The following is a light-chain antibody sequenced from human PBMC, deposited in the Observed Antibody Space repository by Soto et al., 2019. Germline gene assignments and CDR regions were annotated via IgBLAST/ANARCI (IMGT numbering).Light chain of an antibody. Sequence: QPVLTQSPSASASLGASVKLTCTLSSGHSSYAIAWHQQQPEKGPRYLMKLNSDGSHSKGDGIPDRFSGSSSGAERYLTISSLQSEDEADYYCSSYTSTTLRYVFGTGTKLTVL. CDR2: LNSDGSH. V-gene: IGLV4-69*01. CDR3: SSYTSTTLRYV. J-gene: IGLJ1*01. CDR1: SGHSSYA.